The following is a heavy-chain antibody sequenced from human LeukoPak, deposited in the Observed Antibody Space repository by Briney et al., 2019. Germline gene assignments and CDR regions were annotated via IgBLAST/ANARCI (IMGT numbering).Heavy chain of an antibody. J-gene: IGHJ5*02. D-gene: IGHD6-19*01. CDR2: ICNSGGT. CDR3: AKTGRPNNSGWYRWFDP. V-gene: IGHV4-4*09. CDR1: GDSISTYY. Sequence: SDTLSLTCTVYGDSISTYYWSWIRQPPGKGLEWIGCICNSGGTNYNPSLKSRVTISVGTSKNQFSLNLSSVTAADTAVYYCAKTGRPNNSGWYRWFDPWGQGTLVTVSS.